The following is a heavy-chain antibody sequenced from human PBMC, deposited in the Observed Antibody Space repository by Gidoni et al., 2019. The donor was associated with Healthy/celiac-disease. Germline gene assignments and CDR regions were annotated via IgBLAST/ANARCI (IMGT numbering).Heavy chain of an antibody. CDR3: AHRQPWPNNWNDVWFDP. CDR2: IYWDEDK. V-gene: IGHV2-5*02. Sequence: TLKESGPTLVKPTQTLPLTCTFSGFSLSPSRVAVGWIRHPPGKALELLALIYWDEDKYYSPSLKSRLTITKDTTKNQVVLTMTNMETVDTATYYCAHRQPWPNNWNDVWFDPWGQGTLVTVSS. J-gene: IGHJ5*02. D-gene: IGHD1-20*01. CDR1: GFSLSPSRVA.